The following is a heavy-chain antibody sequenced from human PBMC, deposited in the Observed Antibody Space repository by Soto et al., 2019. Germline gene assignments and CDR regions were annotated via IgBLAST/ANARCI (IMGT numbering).Heavy chain of an antibody. CDR1: GFTVSSNY. V-gene: IGHV3-53*01. CDR2: FYSGGST. J-gene: IGHJ4*02. D-gene: IGHD4-17*01. Sequence: EVQLVESGGGLIQPGGSLRLSCAASGFTVSSNYMSWVRQAPGKGLEWVSVFYSGGSTYYADSVKGRFTISRDNSKNTLYLKMNSLRAEDTAVYYCARGTTVPPRLFDYWGQGTLVTVSS. CDR3: ARGTTVPPRLFDY.